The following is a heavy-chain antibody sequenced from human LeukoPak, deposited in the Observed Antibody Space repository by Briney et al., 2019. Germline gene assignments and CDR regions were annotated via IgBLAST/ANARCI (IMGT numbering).Heavy chain of an antibody. CDR1: GFTFSDYY. CDR3: ARSTLERWLQLGAFDI. D-gene: IGHD5-24*01. Sequence: GGSLRLSCAASGFTFSDYYVSWIRQAPGKGLEWVSYISSSGSTIYYADSVKGRFTISRDNAKNSLYLQMNSLRAEDTAVYYCARSTLERWLQLGAFDIWGQGTMVTVSS. CDR2: ISSSGSTI. J-gene: IGHJ3*02. V-gene: IGHV3-11*01.